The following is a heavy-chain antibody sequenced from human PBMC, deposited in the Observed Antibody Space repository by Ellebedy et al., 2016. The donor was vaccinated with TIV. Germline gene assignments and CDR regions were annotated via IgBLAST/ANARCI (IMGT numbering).Heavy chain of an antibody. CDR1: GFIFSDSA. Sequence: PGGSLRLSFATSGFIFSDSAMQWVRQAPGKGLEWVGRIRPKAKNYATQYSASLKGRFAISRDDSKNTAYLQMNSLETEDTAIYYCSRHVEYDRSYWGQGILVTVSS. V-gene: IGHV3-73*01. D-gene: IGHD1-26*01. CDR2: IRPKAKNYAT. J-gene: IGHJ1*01. CDR3: SRHVEYDRSY.